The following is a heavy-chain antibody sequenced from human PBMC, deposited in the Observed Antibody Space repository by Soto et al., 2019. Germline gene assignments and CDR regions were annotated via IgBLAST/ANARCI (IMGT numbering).Heavy chain of an antibody. V-gene: IGHV4-30-2*01. CDR1: GDSISSGGYS. J-gene: IGHJ3*02. Sequence: QLQLQESGSGLVKPSQPLSLTCAVSGDSISSGGYSWNWIRQPPGKGLEWIGYIYHSGKAYYNPSLKSRVIISVDTSENQFSLKVTSVTAADTAVYYRAAATQHFFDSKGEPTVPHFAPDIWGLGTMFTVSP. D-gene: IGHD3-22*01. CDR2: IYHSGKA. CDR3: AAATQHFFDSKGEPTVPHFAPDI.